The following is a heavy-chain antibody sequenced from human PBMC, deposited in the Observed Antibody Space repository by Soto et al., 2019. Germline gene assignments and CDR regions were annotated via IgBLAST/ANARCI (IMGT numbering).Heavy chain of an antibody. V-gene: IGHV4-34*01. CDR3: ARVSGIYYYGIDV. CDR2: INHSGST. CDR1: GGSFSGYY. J-gene: IGHJ6*02. Sequence: TSETLSLTCAVYGGSFSGYYWSWIRQPPGKGLEWIGEINHSGSTNYNPSLKSRVTISVDTSKNQVSLKLSSVTAADTAVYYCARVSGIYYYGIDVWGQGTTVTVSS. D-gene: IGHD3-10*01.